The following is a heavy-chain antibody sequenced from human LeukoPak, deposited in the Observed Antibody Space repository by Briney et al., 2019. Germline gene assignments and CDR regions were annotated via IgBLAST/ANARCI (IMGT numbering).Heavy chain of an antibody. D-gene: IGHD2-15*01. CDR3: AREGSIGYCSGGSCYDAFDI. CDR1: EFTVTAKY. Sequence: GGSLRLSCAASEFTVTAKYMSWVRQAPGKGLEWVSSIYSDGRTFYADSVKARFSISRDNSKNTLYLQMNSLRAEDTAVYYCAREGSIGYCSGGSCYDAFDIWGQGTMVTVSS. CDR2: IYSDGRT. J-gene: IGHJ3*02. V-gene: IGHV3-66*01.